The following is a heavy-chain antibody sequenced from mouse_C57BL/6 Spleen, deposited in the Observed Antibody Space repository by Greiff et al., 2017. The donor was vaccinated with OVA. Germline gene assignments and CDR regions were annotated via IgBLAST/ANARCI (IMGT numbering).Heavy chain of an antibody. CDR2: ISSGGDYI. J-gene: IGHJ4*01. V-gene: IGHV5-9-1*02. Sequence: EVKLVESGEGLVKPGGSLKLSCAASGFTFSSYAMSWVRQTPEKRLEWVAYISSGGDYIYYADTVKGRFTISRDNARNTLYLQMSSLKSEDTAMYYCTRGNYGSSYAMDYWGQGTSATVSS. CDR3: TRGNYGSSYAMDY. CDR1: GFTFSSYA. D-gene: IGHD1-1*01.